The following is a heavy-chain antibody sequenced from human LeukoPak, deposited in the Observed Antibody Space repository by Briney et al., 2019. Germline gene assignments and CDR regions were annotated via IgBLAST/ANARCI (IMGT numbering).Heavy chain of an antibody. CDR2: IKQDGSEK. V-gene: IGHV3-7*05. CDR1: GFMFSSYW. D-gene: IGHD3-10*01. J-gene: IGHJ4*02. CDR3: ASSYGSGSYCLDY. Sequence: PGGSLRLSCAASGFMFSSYWMSWVRQAPGKGLEWVANIKQDGSEKYYVDSVKGRFTISRDNSKNTLYLQMNSLRAEDTAVYYCASSYGSGSYCLDYWGQGTLVTVSS.